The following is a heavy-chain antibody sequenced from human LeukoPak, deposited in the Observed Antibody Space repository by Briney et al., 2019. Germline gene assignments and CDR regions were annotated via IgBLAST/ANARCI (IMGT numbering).Heavy chain of an antibody. CDR1: IVSIKNYY. CDR3: ARGDGYYYQYYFDY. D-gene: IGHD3-22*01. CDR2: IYYSGST. V-gene: IGHV4-59*01. Sequence: SETLSLTCSFSIVSIKNYYWNWIRQPPGKGLEWIGYIYYSGSTNYNPSLKSRVTISVDTSKNQFSLKLSSVTAADTAVYYCARGDGYYYQYYFDYWGQGTLVTVSS. J-gene: IGHJ4*02.